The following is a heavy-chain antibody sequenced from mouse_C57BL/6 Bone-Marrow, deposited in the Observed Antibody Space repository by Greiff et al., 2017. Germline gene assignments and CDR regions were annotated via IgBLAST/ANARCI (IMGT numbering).Heavy chain of an antibody. Sequence: VQLQQSGAELVKPGASVTLSCTASGFTFKDYSMHWVKQRPEQGLEWIGKIDPEDGETKYAPKVQGKATITADTSSNTAYLQLSSLTSEDTAVYYCAREFAYWGRGTGVTVSA. J-gene: IGHJ3*01. V-gene: IGHV14-2*01. CDR3: AREFAY. CDR1: GFTFKDYS. CDR2: IDPEDGET.